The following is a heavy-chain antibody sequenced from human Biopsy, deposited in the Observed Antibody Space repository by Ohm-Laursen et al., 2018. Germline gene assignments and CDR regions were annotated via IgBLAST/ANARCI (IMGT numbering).Heavy chain of an antibody. D-gene: IGHD3-22*01. Sequence: PGTLSLTCTVSGGSISSDYWSWIRQTPGKGLEWIGYIYYSGSTNYNPSLKSRVTLSMDTSKRQFSLKLSFVTAADTAVYYCARWTPEYDSSRYYLDAFDIWGQGTKVTVSS. CDR2: IYYSGST. CDR3: ARWTPEYDSSRYYLDAFDI. J-gene: IGHJ3*02. CDR1: GGSISSDY. V-gene: IGHV4-59*12.